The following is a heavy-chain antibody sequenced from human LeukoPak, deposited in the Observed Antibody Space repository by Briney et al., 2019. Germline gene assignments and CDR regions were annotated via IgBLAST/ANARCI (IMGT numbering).Heavy chain of an antibody. CDR3: ARGSQWGNYYYGMDV. Sequence: ASVKVSCKASGYTFTSYDINWVRQATGQGVEWMGWMNPNSGNTGYAQKFQGRVTMTRNTSISTAYMELSSLRSEDTAVYYCARGSQWGNYYYGMDVWGQGTTVTVSS. CDR2: MNPNSGNT. CDR1: GYTFTSYD. J-gene: IGHJ6*02. V-gene: IGHV1-8*01. D-gene: IGHD6-19*01.